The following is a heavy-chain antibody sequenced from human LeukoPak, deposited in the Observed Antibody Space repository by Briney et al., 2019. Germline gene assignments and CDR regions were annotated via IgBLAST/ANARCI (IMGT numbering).Heavy chain of an antibody. CDR3: ARVAGGYSYGYNDY. CDR2: IYYTGST. Sequence: SETLSLTCAVSGGSLSRYYWSWIRQPPGKGLEWIGYIYYTGSTDYNPSLKSRVTISVDTSKNQFSLKLSSVTAADTAVYYCARVAGGYSYGYNDYWGQGTLVTVSS. CDR1: GGSLSRYY. J-gene: IGHJ4*02. D-gene: IGHD5-18*01. V-gene: IGHV4-59*01.